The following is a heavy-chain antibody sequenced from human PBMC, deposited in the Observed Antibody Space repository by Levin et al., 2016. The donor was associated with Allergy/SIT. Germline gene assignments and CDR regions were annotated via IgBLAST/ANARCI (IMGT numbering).Heavy chain of an antibody. CDR1: GYSFTSYW. D-gene: IGHD6-13*01. J-gene: IGHJ6*02. Sequence: GESLKISCKGSGYSFTSYWIGWVRQMPGKGLEWMGIIYPGDSDTRYSPSFQGQVTISADKSISTAYLQWSSLKASDTAMYYCARLSYPIAAAGNGYYGMDVWGQGTTVTVSS. CDR3: ARLSYPIAAAGNGYYGMDV. V-gene: IGHV5-51*01. CDR2: IYPGDSDT.